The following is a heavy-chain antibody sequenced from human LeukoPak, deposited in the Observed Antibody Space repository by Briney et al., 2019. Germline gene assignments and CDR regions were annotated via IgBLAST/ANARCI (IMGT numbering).Heavy chain of an antibody. CDR3: AKSATVTYYYAMDV. D-gene: IGHD4-11*01. V-gene: IGHV3-23*01. J-gene: IGHJ6*02. Sequence: GGSLRLSCAASGFTFSGYAMSWVRQAPGKGLEWVSAISGSGGSTNYADSVKGRFTISRDNSKNTLSLQMNSLGAEDTAVYYCAKSATVTYYYAMDVWGQGTTVTAS. CDR1: GFTFSGYA. CDR2: ISGSGGST.